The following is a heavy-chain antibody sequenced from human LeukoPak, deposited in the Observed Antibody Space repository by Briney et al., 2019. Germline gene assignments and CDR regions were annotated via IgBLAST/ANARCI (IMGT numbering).Heavy chain of an antibody. CDR2: TSAYNGNT. CDR1: GYTFTSNG. J-gene: IGHJ4*02. D-gene: IGHD6-13*01. Sequence: ASVKVSCKASGYTFTSNGISWVRQAPGQWLELMGWTSAYNGNTNYAQTLQGRVTMTTDTSTSTAYMELRSLRSDDTAVYYCARGLSSWYPLFDYWGQGTLVTVSS. V-gene: IGHV1-18*01. CDR3: ARGLSSWYPLFDY.